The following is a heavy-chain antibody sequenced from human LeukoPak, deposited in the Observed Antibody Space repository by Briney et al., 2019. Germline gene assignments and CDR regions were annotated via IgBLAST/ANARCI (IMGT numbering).Heavy chain of an antibody. V-gene: IGHV3-9*01. CDR1: GFTFDDYA. CDR3: AREGGSSWQKGGEYFQH. Sequence: PGGSLRLSCAASGFTFDDYAMHWVRQAPGKGLEWVSGISWNSGSIGYADSVKGRFTISRDNAKNSLYLQMNSLRAEDTAVYYCAREGGSSWQKGGEYFQHWGQGTLVTVSS. J-gene: IGHJ1*01. D-gene: IGHD6-13*01. CDR2: ISWNSGSI.